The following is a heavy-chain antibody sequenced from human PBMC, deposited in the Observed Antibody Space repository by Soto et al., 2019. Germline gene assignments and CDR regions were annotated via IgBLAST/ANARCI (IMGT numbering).Heavy chain of an antibody. CDR3: ARGFDILTFGFCLDY. CDR2: MYFSGFYSGST. D-gene: IGHD3-9*01. V-gene: IGHV4-39*01. J-gene: IGHJ4*02. CDR1: GGSMSSSSCY. Sequence: SETLSLTCTVSGGSMSSSSCYWGWIRQPPGKGLEWIANMYFSGFYSGSTSYNPSPKSRVTISVDTSKNQFSLQVSSVTAADTAVYYCARGFDILTFGFCLDYWGQGTLVTVSS.